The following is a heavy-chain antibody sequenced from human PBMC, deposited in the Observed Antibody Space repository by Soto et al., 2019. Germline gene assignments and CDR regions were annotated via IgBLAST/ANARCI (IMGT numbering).Heavy chain of an antibody. D-gene: IGHD6-19*01. J-gene: IGHJ2*01. Sequence: QVQLVQSGAEVKKPGSSVKVSCKASGGTFNSYALTWVRQAPGHGLEWMGGIIPIFRSTNYAQKFQGRVTITGNRSTSTAYMELSSLRSDDTAVYYCARVLQPPYGSGWRSLCWYCDLWGRGTLVTVSS. CDR3: ARVLQPPYGSGWRSLCWYCDL. V-gene: IGHV1-69*06. CDR2: IIPIFRST. CDR1: GGTFNSYA.